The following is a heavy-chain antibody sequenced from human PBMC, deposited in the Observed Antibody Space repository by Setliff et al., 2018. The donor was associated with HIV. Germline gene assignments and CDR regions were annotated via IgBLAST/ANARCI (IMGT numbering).Heavy chain of an antibody. CDR1: GSSFTGSW. CDR3: VRDQIGDGQVAGTWGT. J-gene: IGHJ5*02. CDR2: INPSTHEV. V-gene: IGHV5-51*01. Sequence: GASLKISCKGVGSSFTGSWVGWVRQMPGRGLEWVGFINPSTHEVRYRPSLQGQATMSVDKSISTAFLQWSRLAASGTAMYSCVRDQIGDGQVAGTWGTWGQGTLVTVSS. D-gene: IGHD6-19*01.